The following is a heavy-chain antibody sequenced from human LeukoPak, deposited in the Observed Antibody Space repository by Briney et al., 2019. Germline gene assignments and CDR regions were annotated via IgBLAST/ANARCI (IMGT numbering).Heavy chain of an antibody. D-gene: IGHD1-26*01. CDR2: IYPGDYDT. V-gene: IGHV5-51*01. CDR3: ARQRELRFRWFDP. Sequence: GESLKISCKGSGYSFTSYWIGWGRQLPGKGLEWMGIIYPGDYDTRYSPSFQGQVTISADKSISTAYLQWSSLKASDTAMYYCARQRELRFRWFDPWGQGTLVTVSS. J-gene: IGHJ5*02. CDR1: GYSFTSYW.